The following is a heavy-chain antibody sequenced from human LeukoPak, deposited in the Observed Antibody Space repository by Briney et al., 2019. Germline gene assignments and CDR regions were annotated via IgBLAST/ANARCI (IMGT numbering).Heavy chain of an antibody. CDR2: INHSGST. J-gene: IGHJ4*02. CDR1: GGSFSGYY. V-gene: IGHV4-34*01. CDR3: ARGYNSGWCDY. D-gene: IGHD6-19*01. Sequence: PSETLSLTCAVYGGSFSGYYWSWIRQPPGKGLEWIGEINHSGSTNYNPSLKSRVTISVDTSKNQFSLKLSSVTAADTAVYYCARGYNSGWCDYWGQGTLVAVSS.